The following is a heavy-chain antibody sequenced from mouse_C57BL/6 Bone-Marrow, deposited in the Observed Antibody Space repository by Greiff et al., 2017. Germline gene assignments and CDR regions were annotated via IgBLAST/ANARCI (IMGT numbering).Heavy chain of an antibody. CDR1: GFSFNTYA. CDR3: VRHFWLPQD. V-gene: IGHV10-1*01. CDR2: IRSKSNNYAT. J-gene: IGHJ3*01. D-gene: IGHD2-2*01. Sequence: EADGGLVQPKGSLKLSCAASGFSFNTYAMNWVRQAPGKGLEWVARIRSKSNNYATYYADSVKDRSTISRDDSESMLYLQMNNLKTEDTAMYYCVRHFWLPQDWGQGTLVTVSA.